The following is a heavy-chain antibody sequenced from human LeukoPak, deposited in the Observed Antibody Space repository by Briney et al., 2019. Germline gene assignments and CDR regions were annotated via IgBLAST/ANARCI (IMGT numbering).Heavy chain of an antibody. Sequence: PGGSLRLSCAASGFTFSSYEMNWVRQAPGKGREWVSYISSSGSTIYYADSVKGRFTISRDNAKNSLYLQMDSLRAEDTAVYYCATQGYPHYDILTGYYTEDYWGQGTLVTVSS. V-gene: IGHV3-48*03. CDR3: ATQGYPHYDILTGYYTEDY. CDR2: ISSSGSTI. D-gene: IGHD3-9*01. CDR1: GFTFSSYE. J-gene: IGHJ4*02.